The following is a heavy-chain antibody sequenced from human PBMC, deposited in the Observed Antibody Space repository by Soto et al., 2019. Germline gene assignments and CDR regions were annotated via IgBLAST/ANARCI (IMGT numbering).Heavy chain of an antibody. Sequence: EVQLVESGGGLVQPGGSLKLSCAASGFTFSGSAMHWVRQASGKGLEWVGRIRSKANSYATAYAASVKGRFTISRDDSTNTAYLQMNSQKTEDTAVYYCTRRISDHGGNPNCYCYGMDVWGQGTTVSVSS. D-gene: IGHD4-17*01. CDR1: GFTFSGSA. CDR3: TRRISDHGGNPNCYCYGMDV. J-gene: IGHJ6*02. CDR2: IRSKANSYAT. V-gene: IGHV3-73*02.